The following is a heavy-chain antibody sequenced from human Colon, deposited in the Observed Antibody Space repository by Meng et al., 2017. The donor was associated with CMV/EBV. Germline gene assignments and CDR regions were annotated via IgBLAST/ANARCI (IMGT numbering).Heavy chain of an antibody. V-gene: IGHV4-59*01. CDR1: GYSIRSYY. Sequence: GSLRLSCTVSGYSIRSYYWSWIRQPPGKGLEWMGHVYYSGSATYSPSLRSRITISVDTSKNHISLNLRSVTAADTAMYFCARGIGHASNNSHDYWGQGTVVTVSS. CDR3: ARGIGHASNNSHDY. D-gene: IGHD1-1*01. J-gene: IGHJ4*02. CDR2: VYYSGSA.